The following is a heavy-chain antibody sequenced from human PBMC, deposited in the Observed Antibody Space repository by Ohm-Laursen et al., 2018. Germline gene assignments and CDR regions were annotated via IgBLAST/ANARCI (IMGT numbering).Heavy chain of an antibody. D-gene: IGHD3-3*01. V-gene: IGHV4-38-2*02. CDR3: ARGSGGNFGF. CDR1: GYSISSGYF. J-gene: IGHJ4*02. Sequence: PGTLSLTCTVSGYSISSGYFWGWIRQPPGKGLEWIGTIYHSGSTFYNPSLKSRVTISLDTSKNQFSLKLSSVTAADTAVYYCARGSGGNFGFWGQGTLVTVSS. CDR2: IYHSGST.